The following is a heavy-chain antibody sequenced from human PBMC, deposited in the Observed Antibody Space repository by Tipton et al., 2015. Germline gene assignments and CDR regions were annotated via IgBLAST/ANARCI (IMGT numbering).Heavy chain of an antibody. CDR3: ARGSSPRRWFGP. Sequence: VQLVQPGAVVKKPGESLKISCKGSEDIFRSYWIGWVRQMPGKGLEWMGIIYSGDSDAKYSPSFEGQVTISADKSINTAYLPWRSLKTSDAARYYCARGSSPRRWFGPWGQGTLVTVSS. J-gene: IGHJ5*02. V-gene: IGHV5-51*01. CDR2: IYSGDSDA. CDR1: EDIFRSYW.